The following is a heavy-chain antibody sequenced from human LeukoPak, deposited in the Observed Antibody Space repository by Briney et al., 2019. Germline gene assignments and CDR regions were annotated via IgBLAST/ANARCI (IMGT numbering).Heavy chain of an antibody. CDR3: AKDMGQYDFWSGQNYYYYMDV. V-gene: IGHV3-30*02. J-gene: IGHJ6*03. CDR1: GFTFSSYG. D-gene: IGHD3-3*01. Sequence: PGGSLRLSCAASGFTFSSYGMHWVRQAPGKGLEWVAFIRYDGSNKYYADSVKGRFTISRDNSKNTLYLQMNSLRAEDTAVYYCAKDMGQYDFWSGQNYYYYMDVWGKGTTVTVSS. CDR2: IRYDGSNK.